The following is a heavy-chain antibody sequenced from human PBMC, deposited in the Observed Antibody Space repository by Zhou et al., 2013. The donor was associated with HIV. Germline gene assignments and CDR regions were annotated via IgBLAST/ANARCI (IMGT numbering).Heavy chain of an antibody. CDR1: GYTFTGYY. D-gene: IGHD6-13*01. CDR3: ARAAAASPQDY. J-gene: IGHJ4*01. Sequence: QVQLVQSGAEVKKPGASVKVSCKASGYTFTGYYIHWVRQAPGQGPEWMGWLNPVNGDTMSAQKFQGRFTMTRDTSMNTAYMAMNRLTSDDTAVYYCARAAAASPQDYWGHGTLITVSS. CDR2: LNPVNGDT. V-gene: IGHV1-2*02.